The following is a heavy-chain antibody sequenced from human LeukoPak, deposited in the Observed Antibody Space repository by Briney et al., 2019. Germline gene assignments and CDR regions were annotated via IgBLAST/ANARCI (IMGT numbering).Heavy chain of an antibody. J-gene: IGHJ4*02. D-gene: IGHD3-3*01. CDR2: IYYIVST. Sequence: NSSETLSLTCTVSGGSISSYYCSWIQQPPRKRLEWIGHIYYIVSTTYNPSLKSLVTISVDTSKNQFSLKLSSVTAADTAVYYCASRSSIWSGYQDTLYYFDSWGQGTLVTVSS. CDR1: GGSISSYY. V-gene: IGHV4-59*01. CDR3: ASRSSIWSGYQDTLYYFDS.